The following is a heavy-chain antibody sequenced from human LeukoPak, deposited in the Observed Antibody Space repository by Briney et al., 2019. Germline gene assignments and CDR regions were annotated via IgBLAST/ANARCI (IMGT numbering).Heavy chain of an antibody. CDR2: ISGSGGST. D-gene: IGHD3-10*01. CDR3: ATDFWIIDYCGSGSSYFDS. J-gene: IGHJ4*02. CDR1: VFSFCREA. Sequence: VGSLSPSCAVSVFSFCREAMSSGRQAPGKGLEWVSVISGSGGSTYNADSVKGRFTISRDNSKSTLYLQMNSLIAEVSAIYYCATDFWIIDYCGSGSSYFDSWGQGTLVTVSS. V-gene: IGHV3-23*01.